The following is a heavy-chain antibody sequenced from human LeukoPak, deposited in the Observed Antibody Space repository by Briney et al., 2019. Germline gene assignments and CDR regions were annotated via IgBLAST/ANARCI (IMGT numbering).Heavy chain of an antibody. V-gene: IGHV1-69*04. CDR2: IIPILGIA. J-gene: IGHJ3*02. Sequence: SVKVSSKASGGTFSSYAISWVRQAPGQGLGWMGRIIPILGIANYAQKFQGRVTITADKSTSTAYMELSSLRSEDTAVYYCNIVVVPAATPNAFDIWGQGTMVTVSS. D-gene: IGHD2-2*01. CDR1: GGTFSSYA. CDR3: NIVVVPAATPNAFDI.